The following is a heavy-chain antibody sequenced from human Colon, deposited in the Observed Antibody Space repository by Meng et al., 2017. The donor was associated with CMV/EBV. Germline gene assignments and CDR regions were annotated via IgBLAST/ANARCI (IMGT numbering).Heavy chain of an antibody. CDR1: GFTFTNYW. CDR3: GKNRVES. V-gene: IGHV3-7*01. CDR2: VKQDGSEK. Sequence: GGSLRLSCAASGFTFTNYWMSWVRQAQGKGLEWVANVKQDGSEKYYVDSVKGRFTISRDNANNSVYLQMDSLRAEDTAVYYCGKNRVESWGQGTLVTVSS. D-gene: IGHD3-10*01. J-gene: IGHJ4*02.